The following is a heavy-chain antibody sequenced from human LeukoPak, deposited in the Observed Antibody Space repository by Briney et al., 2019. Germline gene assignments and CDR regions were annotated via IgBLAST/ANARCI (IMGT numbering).Heavy chain of an antibody. CDR2: IDPSDSYT. CDR3: ARVYCSGGSCYVSWFDP. D-gene: IGHD2-15*01. V-gene: IGHV5-10-1*01. J-gene: IGHJ5*02. CDR1: GYSLTSYW. Sequence: GESLKISCKGSGYSLTSYWISWVRQMPGKGLEWMGRIDPSDSYTNYSPSFQGHVTISADKSISTAYLQWSSLKASDTAMYYCARVYCSGGSCYVSWFDPWGQGTLVTVSS.